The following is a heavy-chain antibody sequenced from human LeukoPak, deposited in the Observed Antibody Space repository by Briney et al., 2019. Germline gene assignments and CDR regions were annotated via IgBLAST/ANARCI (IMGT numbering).Heavy chain of an antibody. CDR3: ARVDVLHYYYGMDV. D-gene: IGHD6-6*01. Sequence: GGSLRLSCAASGFTVSSNYMSWVRQAPGKGLEWVSVIYSGGSTYYADSVKGRFTISRDNSKNMLYLQMNSLRAEDTAVYYCARVDVLHYYYGMDVWGQGTTVTVSS. CDR2: IYSGGST. J-gene: IGHJ6*02. V-gene: IGHV3-53*01. CDR1: GFTVSSNY.